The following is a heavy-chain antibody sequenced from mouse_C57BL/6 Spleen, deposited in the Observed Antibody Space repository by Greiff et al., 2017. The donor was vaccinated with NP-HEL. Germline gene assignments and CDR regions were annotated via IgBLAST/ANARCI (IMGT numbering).Heavy chain of an antibody. CDR3: ARAYYYGSSPPFDY. J-gene: IGHJ2*01. CDR1: GYTFTSYW. D-gene: IGHD1-1*01. CDR2: IDPNSGGT. Sequence: QVHVKQSGAELVKPGASVKLSCKASGYTFTSYWMHWVKQRPGRGLEWIGRIDPNSGGTKYNEKFKSKATLTVDKPSSTAYMQLSSLTSEDSAVYYCARAYYYGSSPPFDYWGQGTTLTVSS. V-gene: IGHV1-72*01.